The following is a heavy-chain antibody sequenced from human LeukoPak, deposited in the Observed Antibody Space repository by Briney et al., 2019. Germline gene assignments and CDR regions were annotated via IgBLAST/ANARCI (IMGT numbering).Heavy chain of an antibody. CDR1: GFTFSRYW. Sequence: GGSLRLSCAASGFTFSRYWMHWVRQAPGKGLMWVSRISPDGSTTLYADSVKGRFTISRDNAKNTLYLQMNSLGAEDTAVYYCTTGTSLKSGAAPRSDYWGQGTLVTVS. V-gene: IGHV3-74*03. J-gene: IGHJ4*02. CDR2: ISPDGSTT. D-gene: IGHD1-26*01. CDR3: TTGTSLKSGAAPRSDY.